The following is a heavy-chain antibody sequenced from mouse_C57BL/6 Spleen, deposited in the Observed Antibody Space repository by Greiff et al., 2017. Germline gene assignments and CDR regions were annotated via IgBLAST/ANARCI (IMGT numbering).Heavy chain of an antibody. CDR3: ARGHDGVRAMDY. J-gene: IGHJ4*01. V-gene: IGHV1-81*01. D-gene: IGHD2-3*01. Sequence: VQVVESGAELARPGASVKLSCKASGYTFTSYGISWVKQRTGQGLEWIGEIYPRSGNTYYNEKFKGKATLTADKSSSTAYMELRSLTSEDSAVYLCARGHDGVRAMDYWGQGTSVTVSS. CDR2: IYPRSGNT. CDR1: GYTFTSYG.